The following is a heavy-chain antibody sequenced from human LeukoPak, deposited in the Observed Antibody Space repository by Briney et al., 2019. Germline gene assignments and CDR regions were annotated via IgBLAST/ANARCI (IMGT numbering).Heavy chain of an antibody. J-gene: IGHJ4*02. CDR1: GFTFSSYG. Sequence: GGSLRLSCAASGFTFSSYGMHWVRQAPGKGLEWVAFIRYDGSNKYYADSVKGRFTISRDNSKNTLYLQMNNLRADDTAVYYCSKDLPHTRAWALKYWGQGALVTVSS. CDR3: SKDLPHTRAWALKY. CDR2: IRYDGSNK. D-gene: IGHD2-2*01. V-gene: IGHV3-30*02.